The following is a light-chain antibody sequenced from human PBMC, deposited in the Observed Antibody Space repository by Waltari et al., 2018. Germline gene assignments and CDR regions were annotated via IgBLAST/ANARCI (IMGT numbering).Light chain of an antibody. V-gene: IGKV1-16*02. CDR2: AAS. CDR1: QGISSH. Sequence: DIQMTQSPSSVSASVGDRVTITCRASQGISSHLTWFQQKPGKALKSLIDAASSLQMGVPSKFSGSGSGTEFTLTINSLQPEDFATYYCQQYSGYPRTFGQGTRVEI. J-gene: IGKJ1*01. CDR3: QQYSGYPRT.